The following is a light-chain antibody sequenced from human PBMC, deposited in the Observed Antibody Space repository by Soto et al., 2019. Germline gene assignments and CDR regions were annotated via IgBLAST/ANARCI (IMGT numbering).Light chain of an antibody. V-gene: IGKV3-20*01. Sequence: ELVLTQSPGTLSLSVGQRATLSCRASQNIRSNYVAWYQQKPGQAPRLLIFGSSSTATGIPDRFSASGSGTDFTLTISRLEPEDSAVYYCQQYGTIPFTFGPGTKVDV. J-gene: IGKJ3*01. CDR1: QNIRSNY. CDR3: QQYGTIPFT. CDR2: GSS.